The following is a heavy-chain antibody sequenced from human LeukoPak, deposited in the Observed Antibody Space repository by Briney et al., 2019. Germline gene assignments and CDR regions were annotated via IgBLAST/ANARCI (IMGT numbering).Heavy chain of an antibody. V-gene: IGHV3-30*03. D-gene: IGHD3-10*01. CDR1: GFTFSSYG. Sequence: GRSLRLSCAASGFTFSSYGMHRVRQAPGKGLEWVAVISYDGSNKYYADSVKGRFTIPRDNSKNTLYLQMNSLRAEDTAVYYCTTGSGSYYYWGQGTLVTVSS. CDR3: TTGSGSYYY. CDR2: ISYDGSNK. J-gene: IGHJ4*02.